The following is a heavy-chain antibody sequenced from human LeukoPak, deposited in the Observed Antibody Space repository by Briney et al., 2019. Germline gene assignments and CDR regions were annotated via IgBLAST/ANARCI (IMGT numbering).Heavy chain of an antibody. D-gene: IGHD3-10*01. CDR2: IYYSGST. Sequence: PSETLSLTCTVSGGSISSYYWSWIRQPPGKGLEWIGYIYYSGSTNYNPSLKSRVTISVDTSKNQFSLKLSSVTAADTAVYYCARTPDFGDRGGYYYMDVWGKGTTVTVSS. CDR3: ARTPDFGDRGGYYYMDV. V-gene: IGHV4-59*01. J-gene: IGHJ6*03. CDR1: GGSISSYY.